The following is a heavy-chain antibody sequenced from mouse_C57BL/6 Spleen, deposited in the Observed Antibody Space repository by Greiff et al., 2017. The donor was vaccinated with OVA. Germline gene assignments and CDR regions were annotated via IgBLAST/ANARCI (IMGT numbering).Heavy chain of an antibody. CDR3: ARHGNYVYSEV. Sequence: EVMLVESGGGLVKPGGSLKLSCAASGFTFSSYTMSWVRQTPEKRLEWVATISGGGGNNYYPDSVKGRFTISRDNAKNTLYLQMSSLRSEDTALYYCARHGNYVYSEVWGTGTTVTVSS. D-gene: IGHD2-1*01. J-gene: IGHJ1*03. CDR2: ISGGGGNN. V-gene: IGHV5-9*01. CDR1: GFTFSSYT.